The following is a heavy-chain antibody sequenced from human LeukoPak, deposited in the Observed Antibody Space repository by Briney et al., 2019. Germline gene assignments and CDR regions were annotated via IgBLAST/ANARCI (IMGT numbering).Heavy chain of an antibody. CDR3: ARDRGTTTVVTGYYYYMDV. V-gene: IGHV1-18*04. Sequence: ASVKVSCKASGYTVTGYHMHWVRQAPGQGLEWMGWISAYNGNTNYAQKLQGRVTMTTDTSTSTAYMELRSLRSDDTAVYYCARDRGTTTVVTGYYYYMDVWGKGTTVTVSS. D-gene: IGHD4-23*01. CDR1: GYTVTGYH. CDR2: ISAYNGNT. J-gene: IGHJ6*03.